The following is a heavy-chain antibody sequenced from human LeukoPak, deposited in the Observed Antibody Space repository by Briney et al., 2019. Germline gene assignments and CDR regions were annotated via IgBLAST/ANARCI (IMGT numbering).Heavy chain of an antibody. V-gene: IGHV4-39*07. CDR2: IYYSGST. J-gene: IGHJ4*02. Sequence: ASETLSLTCTVSGGSISSSSYYWGWIRQPPGKGLEWIGSIYYSGSTYYNPSLKSRVTISVDTSKNQFSLKLSSVTAADTAVYYCARLVYDSSGFFDYWGQGTLVTVSS. D-gene: IGHD3-22*01. CDR3: ARLVYDSSGFFDY. CDR1: GGSISSSSYY.